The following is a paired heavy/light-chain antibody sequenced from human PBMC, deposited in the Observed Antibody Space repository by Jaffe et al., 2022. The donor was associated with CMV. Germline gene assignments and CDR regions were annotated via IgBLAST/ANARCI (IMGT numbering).Heavy chain of an antibody. CDR3: AKDLRGGDPARFYYYYGMDV. CDR1: GFTFSSYA. D-gene: IGHD2-21*02. CDR2: ISGSGGST. J-gene: IGHJ6*02. Sequence: EVQLLESGGGLVQPGGSLRLSCAASGFTFSSYAMSWVRQAPGKGLEWVSAISGSGGSTYYADSVKGRFTISRDNSKNTLYLQMNSLRAEDTAVYYCAKDLRGGDPARFYYYYGMDVWGQGTTVTVSS. V-gene: IGHV3-23*01.
Light chain of an antibody. J-gene: IGKJ3*01. Sequence: EIVLTQSPGTLSLSPGERATLSCRASQSVSSSYLAWYQQKPGQAPRLLIYGASSRATGIPDRFSGSGSGTDFTLTISRLEPEDFAVYYCQQYGSSGNTFGPGTKVDIK. V-gene: IGKV3-20*01. CDR2: GAS. CDR3: QQYGSSGNT. CDR1: QSVSSSY.